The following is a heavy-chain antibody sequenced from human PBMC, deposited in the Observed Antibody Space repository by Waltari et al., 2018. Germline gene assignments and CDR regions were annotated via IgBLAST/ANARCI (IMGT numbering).Heavy chain of an antibody. CDR3: ARENNWNAYYYYYTLDV. J-gene: IGHJ6*02. CDR1: GFNFRDYA. V-gene: IGHV3-21*02. D-gene: IGHD3-22*01. Sequence: EAQLEESGGGPVKPGGSLRLSCVASGFNFRDYAMNWVRQAPGKGLEWVSSISASSNYIYYADSLKGRFTISRDNAKNSLYLQLHSLRADDTAVYYCARENNWNAYYYYYTLDVWGQGTTVTVSS. CDR2: ISASSNYI.